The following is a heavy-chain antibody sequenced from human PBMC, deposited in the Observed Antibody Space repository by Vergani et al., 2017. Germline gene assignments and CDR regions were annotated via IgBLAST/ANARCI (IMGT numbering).Heavy chain of an antibody. CDR2: IYYSGST. D-gene: IGHD3-22*01. CDR1: GGSISSGSYY. J-gene: IGHJ2*01. CDR3: ARNRGAMIVVADWYFDL. Sequence: QVQLQESGPGLVKPSQTLSLTCTVSGGSISSGSYYWSWIRQPAGKGLEWIGRIYYSGSTNYNPSLKSRVTISVDTSKNQFSLKLSSVTAADTAVYYCARNRGAMIVVADWYFDLWGRGTLVTVSS. V-gene: IGHV4-61*02.